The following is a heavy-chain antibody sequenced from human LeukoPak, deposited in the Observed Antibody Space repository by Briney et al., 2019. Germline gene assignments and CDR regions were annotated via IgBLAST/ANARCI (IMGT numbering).Heavy chain of an antibody. CDR3: ATAPPRLGDCPQYEHDY. D-gene: IGHD2-21*02. CDR1: GLTFNIYA. V-gene: IGHV3-30*04. Sequence: PGGSLRLSCAASGLTFNIYAIHWVRQAPGKGLDWVAVISFDGSEEYYADSVKGRFTISRDNSKNTLYLQMNSLRPDDTAVYYCATAPPRLGDCPQYEHDYWGQGTLVTVSS. J-gene: IGHJ4*02. CDR2: ISFDGSEE.